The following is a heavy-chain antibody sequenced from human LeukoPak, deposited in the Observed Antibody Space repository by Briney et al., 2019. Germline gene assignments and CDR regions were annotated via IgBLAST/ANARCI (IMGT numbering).Heavy chain of an antibody. Sequence: GGSLRLSCTASGFTFGDYAMSWFRQAPGKGLEWVGFIRSKTFGGTTEYAASVEGRFTISRDDSKSIAYLQMNSLKTEDTAVYYCTRYSGRTDYWGQGTLVTVSS. J-gene: IGHJ4*02. CDR1: GFTFGDYA. V-gene: IGHV3-49*03. D-gene: IGHD5-18*01. CDR2: IRSKTFGGTT. CDR3: TRYSGRTDY.